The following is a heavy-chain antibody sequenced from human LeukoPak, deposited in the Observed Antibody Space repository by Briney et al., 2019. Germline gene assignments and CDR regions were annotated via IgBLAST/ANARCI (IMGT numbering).Heavy chain of an antibody. J-gene: IGHJ4*02. CDR3: ARYSYYYDSSGYYLDY. CDR2: IYHSGST. Sequence: PSETLSLTCTVSGGPISSYYWSWIRQPAGKGLEWIGSIYHSGSTYYNPSLKSRVTISVDTSKNQFSLKLSSVTAADTAVYYCARYSYYYDSSGYYLDYWGQGTLVTVSS. CDR1: GGPISSYY. D-gene: IGHD3-22*01. V-gene: IGHV4-59*10.